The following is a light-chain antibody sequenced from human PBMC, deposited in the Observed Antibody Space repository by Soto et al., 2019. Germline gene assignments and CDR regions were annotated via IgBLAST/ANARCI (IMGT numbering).Light chain of an antibody. V-gene: IGKV3-15*01. CDR3: QQYNNWPRT. Sequence: EIVMTQSPATLSVSPGERATLSCRASHSVSSNLAWYQQKPGQAPRLLIYGASTRATGIPARFSGSGSGTEFTLTISSLQSEDFEVYYCQQYNNWPRTFGQGTKVEIK. CDR1: HSVSSN. J-gene: IGKJ1*01. CDR2: GAS.